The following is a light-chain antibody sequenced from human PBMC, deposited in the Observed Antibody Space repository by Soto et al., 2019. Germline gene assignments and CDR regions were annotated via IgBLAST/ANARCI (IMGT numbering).Light chain of an antibody. CDR3: QQYGSSPT. Sequence: DIQMTQSPSSLSASVGDRVTITCRASQGISNYLAWYQQRPGKVPKFLIYAASTLQSGVPSRFSGSGSGTDFTLTISRLEPEDFAIYYCQQYGSSPTFGQGTKVDIK. CDR2: AAS. CDR1: QGISNY. J-gene: IGKJ1*01. V-gene: IGKV1-27*01.